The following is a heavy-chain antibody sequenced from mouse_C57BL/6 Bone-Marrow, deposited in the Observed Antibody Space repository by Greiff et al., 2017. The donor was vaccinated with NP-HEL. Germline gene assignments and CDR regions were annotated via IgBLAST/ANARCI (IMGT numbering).Heavy chain of an antibody. Sequence: QVQLQQSGAELARPGASVKLSCKASGYTFTSYGISWVKQRTGQGLEWIGEIYPRSGNTYYNEKFKGKATLTADKSSSTAYMELRSLTSEDSAVYFCARFSSSWFAYWGQGTLVTVSA. CDR3: ARFSSSWFAY. D-gene: IGHD1-1*01. V-gene: IGHV1-81*01. J-gene: IGHJ3*01. CDR1: GYTFTSYG. CDR2: IYPRSGNT.